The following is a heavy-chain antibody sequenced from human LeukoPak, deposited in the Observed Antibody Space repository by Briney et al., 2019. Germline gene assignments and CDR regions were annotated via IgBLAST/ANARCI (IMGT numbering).Heavy chain of an antibody. V-gene: IGHV4-39*01. CDR1: GGSISSYY. J-gene: IGHJ4*02. D-gene: IGHD1-26*01. CDR3: ATYIGSYYDY. Sequence: SETLSLTCTVSGGSISSYYWGWIRQPPGKGLEWIGGIIYSGVTYYNPSLKSRVTISVDTSKNQFSLRLNFVTAADTAVYFCATYIGSYYDYWGQGTLVTVSS. CDR2: IIYSGVT.